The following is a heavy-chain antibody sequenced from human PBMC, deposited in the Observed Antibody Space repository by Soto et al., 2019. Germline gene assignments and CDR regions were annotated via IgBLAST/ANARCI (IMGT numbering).Heavy chain of an antibody. CDR1: GGYIRSVCYY. V-gene: IGHV4-30-4*01. Sequence: SATLCHTYAVSGGYIRSVCYYLVWIRQPPGNGLEWIGYIYSSGSTYYNPSLKSRVTISVDTSKNQFSLKLSSVTAADTAVYYCARVYYDSSGWSWFDPWGQGTLVTVSS. J-gene: IGHJ5*02. D-gene: IGHD3-22*01. CDR3: ARVYYDSSGWSWFDP. CDR2: IYSSGST.